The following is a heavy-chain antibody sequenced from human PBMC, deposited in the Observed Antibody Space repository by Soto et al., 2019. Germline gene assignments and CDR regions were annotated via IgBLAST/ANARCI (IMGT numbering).Heavy chain of an antibody. CDR2: ISGSGGST. Sequence: EVQLLESGGGLVQPGGSLRLSCAASGFTFSSYAMNWVRQAPGKGLEWVSAISGSGGSTYYADSVKGRFTISRDNSKNTLYLQMNSLRAEDTALYYCAEDLLGNWNYGGPDYWGQGTLVTVSS. J-gene: IGHJ4*02. CDR1: GFTFSSYA. D-gene: IGHD1-7*01. V-gene: IGHV3-23*01. CDR3: AEDLLGNWNYGGPDY.